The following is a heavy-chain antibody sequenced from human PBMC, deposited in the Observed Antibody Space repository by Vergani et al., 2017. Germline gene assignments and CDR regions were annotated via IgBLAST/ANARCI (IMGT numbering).Heavy chain of an antibody. CDR1: GFTFSSYG. CDR2: IRYDGSNK. J-gene: IGHJ4*02. V-gene: IGHV3-30*02. CDR3: AKSDY. Sequence: QVQLVESGGGVVQPGGSLRLSCAASGFTFSSYGMHWVLQAPGKGLEWVAFIRYDGSNKYYADSVKGRFTISRDNSKNTLYLQMNSLRAEDTAVYYCAKSDYWGQGTLVTVSS.